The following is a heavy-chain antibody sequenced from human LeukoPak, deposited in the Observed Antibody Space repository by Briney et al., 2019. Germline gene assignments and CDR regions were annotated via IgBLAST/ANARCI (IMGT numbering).Heavy chain of an antibody. V-gene: IGHV3-21*01. J-gene: IGHJ4*02. CDR1: GFTFSSYS. CDR2: ISSSSSYI. Sequence: GGSLRLSCAASGFTFSSYSMNWVRQAPGKGLEWVSSISSSSSYIYYADSVKGRFTISRDNAKNSLYLQVNSLRAEDTAVYYCARYDSSGYYPVYYFDYWGQGTLVTVSS. D-gene: IGHD3-22*01. CDR3: ARYDSSGYYPVYYFDY.